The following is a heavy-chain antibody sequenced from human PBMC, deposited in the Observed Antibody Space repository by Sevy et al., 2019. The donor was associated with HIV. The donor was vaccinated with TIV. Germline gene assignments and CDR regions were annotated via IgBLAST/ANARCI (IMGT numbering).Heavy chain of an antibody. J-gene: IGHJ5*02. CDR2: MYNNGDT. CDR3: TGVVGLLWFGESHNWFDP. V-gene: IGHV4-59*01. CDR1: DGSINSNS. Sequence: SETLSLTCSVSDGSINSNSWSWIRQPPGRGLEWIGFMYNNGDTNYNPSLKSRVTISVDTSKNQLSLELRSVTAADTAVYYCTGVVGLLWFGESHNWFDPWGQEPWSPSPQ. D-gene: IGHD3-10*01.